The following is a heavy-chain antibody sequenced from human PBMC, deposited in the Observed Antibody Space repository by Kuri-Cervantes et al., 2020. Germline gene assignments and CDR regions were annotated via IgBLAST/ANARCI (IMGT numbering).Heavy chain of an antibody. CDR2: ISPYNGKT. V-gene: IGHV1-18*01. Sequence: ASVKVSCKASGYTFTSYGISWVRQAPGQGLEWMGWISPYNGKTNYAQKLQGRVTMTTDTSTSTAYMELRSLRSDDTAVYSCARRGYYYDSSGYRAYYFDYWGQGTLVTVSS. J-gene: IGHJ4*02. CDR1: GYTFTSYG. CDR3: ARRGYYYDSSGYRAYYFDY. D-gene: IGHD3-22*01.